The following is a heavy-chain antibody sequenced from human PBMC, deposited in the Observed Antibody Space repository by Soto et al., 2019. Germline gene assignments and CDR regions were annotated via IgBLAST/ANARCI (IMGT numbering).Heavy chain of an antibody. J-gene: IGHJ6*02. CDR1: GGSLSSYY. D-gene: IGHD6-13*01. CDR3: ARDNARDSSSWYRENYYYYGMDV. CDR2: IYTSAST. V-gene: IGHV4-4*07. Sequence: SETLPLTCTVSGGSLSSYYWSWIRQPAGKGLEWIGRIYTSASTNYNPYLKSRVTMSVDTSKNQFSLKLSSVTAADTAVYYCARDNARDSSSWYRENYYYYGMDVWGQGITVT.